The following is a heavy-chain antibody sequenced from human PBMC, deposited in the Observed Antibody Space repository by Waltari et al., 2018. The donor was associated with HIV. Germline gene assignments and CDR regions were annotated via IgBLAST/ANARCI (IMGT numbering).Heavy chain of an antibody. CDR2: INDGGKT. D-gene: IGHD3-10*01. Sequence: QVQLQQWGAGLLRPSETLSLTCAVYGVSLTEHFWSWVRQSPRKGLEWIGEINDGGKTNYNPSLKSRVAMSIDMAKNQFSLNLTAVTAADTATYYCVRGPSRRAHFHSQSFFQYSGFDVWGRGTTVTVSS. J-gene: IGHJ6*02. CDR1: GVSLTEHF. CDR3: VRGPSRRAHFHSQSFFQYSGFDV. V-gene: IGHV4-34*01.